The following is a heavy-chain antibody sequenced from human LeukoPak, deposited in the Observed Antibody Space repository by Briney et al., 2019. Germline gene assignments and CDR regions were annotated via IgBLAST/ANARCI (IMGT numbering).Heavy chain of an antibody. CDR1: GFTFTTYS. V-gene: IGHV3-21*01. J-gene: IGHJ4*02. D-gene: IGHD1-26*01. Sequence: GGSLRLSCAASGFTFTTYSMNWVRQAPGKGLEWVSSITSSSASMYYADSVKGRFTISRDNAKNSLYLQMNSLRAEDTAVYYCARGGVKVRGRAPFDYWGQGTLVTVSS. CDR3: ARGGVKVRGRAPFDY. CDR2: ITSSSASM.